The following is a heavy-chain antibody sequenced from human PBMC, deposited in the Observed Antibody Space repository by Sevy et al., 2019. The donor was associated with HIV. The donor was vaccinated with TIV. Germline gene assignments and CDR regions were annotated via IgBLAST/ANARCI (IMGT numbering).Heavy chain of an antibody. CDR1: GFTFSGYA. D-gene: IGHD6-19*01. J-gene: IGHJ4*02. Sequence: GGSLRLSCAASGFTFSGYAMHWVRQAPGKGLEWVAVISFDGSNKYYADSVKGRFTISRDNSKNTLYLQMNSLRVEDTAVYYCGRGRGGVVAGTGYFDYWGQGTLVTVSS. CDR2: ISFDGSNK. CDR3: GRGRGGVVAGTGYFDY. V-gene: IGHV3-30-3*01.